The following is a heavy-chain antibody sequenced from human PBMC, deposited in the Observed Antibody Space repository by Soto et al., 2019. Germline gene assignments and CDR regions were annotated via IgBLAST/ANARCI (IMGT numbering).Heavy chain of an antibody. CDR2: IVVGSGNT. CDR3: ARGSDYVAFDP. Sequence: GASVKVSCKASGFTFTSSAMQWVPQTRGQRLEWIGWIVVGSGNTNYAQKFQERVTITRDMSTSTAYMELSSLRSEDTAVYYCARGSDYVAFDPWGQGTLVTVSS. J-gene: IGHJ5*02. D-gene: IGHD5-12*01. CDR1: GFTFTSSA. V-gene: IGHV1-58*02.